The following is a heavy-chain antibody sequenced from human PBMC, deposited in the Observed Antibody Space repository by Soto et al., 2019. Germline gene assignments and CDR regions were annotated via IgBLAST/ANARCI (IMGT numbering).Heavy chain of an antibody. V-gene: IGHV1-69*12. Sequence: QVQLVQSGAEVKKPGSSVKVSCKASGGTFSSYAISWVRQAPGQGLEWMGEIIPIFGTANYAQKFQGRVTITAXXSXSXXYMELSSLRYEDTAVYYCARDRGPSSGYYPYWFDPWGQGTLVTVSS. CDR2: IIPIFGTA. CDR3: ARDRGPSSGYYPYWFDP. CDR1: GGTFSSYA. D-gene: IGHD3-22*01. J-gene: IGHJ5*02.